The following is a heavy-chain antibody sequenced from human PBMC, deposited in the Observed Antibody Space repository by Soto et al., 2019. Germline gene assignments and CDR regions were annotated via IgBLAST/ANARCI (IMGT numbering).Heavy chain of an antibody. V-gene: IGHV3-23*01. CDR3: AKDGTPRYYYFWSGPEGVLDP. CDR2: ISGSGGST. Sequence: GGSLRLSCAASGLTFSSYAMSWVRQAPGEGLEWVSAISGSGGSTYYADSVKGRFTISRDNSKNTLYLQMNSLRAEDTAVYYCAKDGTPRYYYFWSGPEGVLDPCGQGTLVTVSS. D-gene: IGHD3-3*01. CDR1: GLTFSSYA. J-gene: IGHJ5*02.